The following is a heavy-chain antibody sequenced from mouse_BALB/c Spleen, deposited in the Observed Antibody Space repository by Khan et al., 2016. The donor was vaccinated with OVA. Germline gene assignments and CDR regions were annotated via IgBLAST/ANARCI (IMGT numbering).Heavy chain of an antibody. CDR3: TRSVYGSFAY. CDR2: INPSSGGT. V-gene: IGHV1S81*02. Sequence: VQLQQSGAELVKPGASVRLSCKASGYTFTSYYLYWVKQRPGQGLEWIGDINPSSGGTNFTEKFKSKATLTVDKSSSTAYIQLNSLTSEDSAVYYCTRSVYGSFAYWGQGTLVTVSA. J-gene: IGHJ3*01. D-gene: IGHD2-2*01. CDR1: GYTFTSYY.